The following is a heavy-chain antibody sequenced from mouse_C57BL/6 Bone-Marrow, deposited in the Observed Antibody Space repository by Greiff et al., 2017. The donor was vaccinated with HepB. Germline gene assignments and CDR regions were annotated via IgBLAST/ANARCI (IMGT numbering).Heavy chain of an antibody. V-gene: IGHV1-26*01. J-gene: IGHJ4*01. CDR3: APDYYGSSYYAMDY. CDR2: INPNNGGT. CDR1: GYTFTDYY. D-gene: IGHD1-1*01. Sequence: EVQLQQSGPELVKPGASVKISCKASGYTFTDYYMNWVKQSHGKSLEWIGDINPNNGGTSYNQKFKGKATLTVDKSSSTAYMELRSLTSEDSAVYYCAPDYYGSSYYAMDYWGQGTSVTVSS.